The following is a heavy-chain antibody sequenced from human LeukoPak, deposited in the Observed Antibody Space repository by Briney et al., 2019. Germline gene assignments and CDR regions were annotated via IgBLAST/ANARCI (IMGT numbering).Heavy chain of an antibody. CDR1: GFTFSQYW. J-gene: IGHJ4*02. V-gene: IGHV3-7*01. D-gene: IGHD2-2*01. Sequence: GGSLRLSCAASGFTFSQYWMSWVRQAPGKGLEWVANIKHDGSEKQDGSEKNYVDSVKGRFTISRDNAKNSLYLQMNSLRAEDTAVYYCARDFGGYCSSSSCYLGFLDYWGQGTLVTVSP. CDR2: IKHDGSEKQDGSEK. CDR3: ARDFGGYCSSSSCYLGFLDY.